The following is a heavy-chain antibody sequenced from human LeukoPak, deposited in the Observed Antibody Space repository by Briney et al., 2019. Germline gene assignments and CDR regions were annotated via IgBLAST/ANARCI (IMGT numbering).Heavy chain of an antibody. V-gene: IGHV3-48*01. CDR3: ARDENDFWSGYYRGNFDY. D-gene: IGHD3-3*01. CDR1: GFTFSSYS. J-gene: IGHJ4*02. CDR2: ISSSSSTI. Sequence: GGSLRLSCAASGFTFSSYSMNWVRQAPGKGLEWVSYISSSSSTIYYADSVKGRFTISRDNAKNSLYLQMNSLRAEDTAVYYCARDENDFWSGYYRGNFDYWGQGTLVTVSS.